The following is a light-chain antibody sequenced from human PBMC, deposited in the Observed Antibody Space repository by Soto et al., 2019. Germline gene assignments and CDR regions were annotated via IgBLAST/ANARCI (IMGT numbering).Light chain of an antibody. CDR3: AAWDDSLNGAV. CDR1: SSTIGSNI. J-gene: IGLJ7*01. Sequence: QSVLTQPPSASGTPGQRVTISCSGSSSTIGSNIVNWYQQLPGTAPKLLIYGDNQRPSGVPDRFSGSKSGTSASLAIRGLQSEDEADYYCAAWDDSLNGAVFGGGTQLTVL. CDR2: GDN. V-gene: IGLV1-44*01.